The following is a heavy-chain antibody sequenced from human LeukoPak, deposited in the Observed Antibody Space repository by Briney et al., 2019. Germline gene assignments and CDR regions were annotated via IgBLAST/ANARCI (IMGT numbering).Heavy chain of an antibody. CDR1: GFTFDDYA. CDR2: ISWNSGSI. D-gene: IGHD3-10*01. CDR3: AKDISGSGSHPY. J-gene: IGHJ4*02. Sequence: GGSLRLSCAASGFTFDDYAMHGVRQAPGKGLEWVSGISWNSGSIGYADSVKGRFTISRDNAKNSLYLQMNSLRAEDTALYYCAKDISGSGSHPYWGQGTLVTVSS. V-gene: IGHV3-9*01.